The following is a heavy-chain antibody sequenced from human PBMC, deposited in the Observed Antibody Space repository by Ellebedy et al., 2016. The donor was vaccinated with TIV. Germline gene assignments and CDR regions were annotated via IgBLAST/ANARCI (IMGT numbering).Heavy chain of an antibody. V-gene: IGHV3-66*04. CDR2: IYSSGTT. D-gene: IGHD3-10*01. J-gene: IGHJ1*01. Sequence: PGGSLRLSCAASGFTVSSNYMSWVRQAPGKGLEWVSVIYSSGTTYYADSVKGRFTISRDNFKSTLYLQMNSLRADDTAVYYCARHLTTMVRGVQYFQHWGQGTLVIVSS. CDR1: GFTVSSNY. CDR3: ARHLTTMVRGVQYFQH.